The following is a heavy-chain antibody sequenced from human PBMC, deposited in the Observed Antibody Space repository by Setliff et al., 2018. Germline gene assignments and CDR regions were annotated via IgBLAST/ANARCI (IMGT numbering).Heavy chain of an antibody. CDR3: ARAPRLEWILPTFDY. CDR1: GYTFTTYG. CDR2: ISGYNGNT. D-gene: IGHD3-3*01. V-gene: IGHV1-18*01. Sequence: ASVKVSCKASGYTFTTYGVAWVRQAPGQGLEWLGWISGYNGNTNYAQRFQGRVTTTIDTSTSTGYMELRSLRYDDTAVYYCARAPRLEWILPTFDYWGQGTPVTVSS. J-gene: IGHJ4*02.